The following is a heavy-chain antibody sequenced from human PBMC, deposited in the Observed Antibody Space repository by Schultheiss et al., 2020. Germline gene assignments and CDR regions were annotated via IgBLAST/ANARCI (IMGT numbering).Heavy chain of an antibody. CDR2: LYTSGNT. CDR3: ASPSDIDPNRLDY. V-gene: IGHV4-4*07. J-gene: IGHJ4*02. Sequence: SETLSLTCTGSGGSISRYYWSWIRQPAGKGLEWIGRLYTSGNTSYKSSLKSRVTMSVDTSKNQFSLKLSSVTAADTAVYYCASPSDIDPNRLDYWGQGTLVTVSS. D-gene: IGHD1/OR15-1a*01. CDR1: GGSISRYY.